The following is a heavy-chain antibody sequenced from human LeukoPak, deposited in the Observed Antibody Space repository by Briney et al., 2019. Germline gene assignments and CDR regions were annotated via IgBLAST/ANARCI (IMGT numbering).Heavy chain of an antibody. J-gene: IGHJ3*02. V-gene: IGHV4-59*08. CDR1: GDSISSYY. CDR3: ARHVVQMATMVAFDI. Sequence: PSETLSLTCTVSGDSISSYYWSWIRQPPGKGLEWIGYLYYHESTIYNSSLKSRVTISVDTSKHQLPLKLSSVTAEDTPGDYCARHVVQMATMVAFDIWGQGTMVTVSS. CDR2: LYYHEST. D-gene: IGHD5-24*01.